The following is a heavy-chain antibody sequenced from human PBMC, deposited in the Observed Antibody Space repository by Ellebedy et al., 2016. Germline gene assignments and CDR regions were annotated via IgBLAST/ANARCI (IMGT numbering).Heavy chain of an antibody. Sequence: SETLSLTXTVSGDSITTHYWSWIRQPPGKGLEWIGYIYHSGSTNYNPSLKSRVTISVDTSKNQFSLKLISVTAADTAVYYCARESGRDGYNFPDYWGQGTLVTVSS. J-gene: IGHJ4*02. D-gene: IGHD5-24*01. CDR1: GDSITTHY. CDR3: ARESGRDGYNFPDY. V-gene: IGHV4-59*11. CDR2: IYHSGST.